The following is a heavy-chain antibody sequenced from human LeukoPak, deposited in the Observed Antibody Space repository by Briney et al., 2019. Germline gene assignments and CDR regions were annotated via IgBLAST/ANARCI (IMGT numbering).Heavy chain of an antibody. CDR2: ISNSGTTI. CDR3: ARVDYDILTGYTNWFDP. Sequence: PGGSLRLSCAASGFTFSSYSMNWVRQAPGKGLEWVSYISNSGTTIYYADSVKGRFTISRDNAKNSLYLQMNSLRAEDTAVYYCARVDYDILTGYTNWFDPWGQGTLVTVSS. V-gene: IGHV3-48*01. D-gene: IGHD3-9*01. CDR1: GFTFSSYS. J-gene: IGHJ5*02.